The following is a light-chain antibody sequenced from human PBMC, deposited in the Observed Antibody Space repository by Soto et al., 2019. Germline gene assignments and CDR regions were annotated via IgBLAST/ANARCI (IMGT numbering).Light chain of an antibody. Sequence: QSALTQPASVSGSPGQSITISCTGTSSDVGGYNYVSWYQQHPGKAPKLMIFDVSNRPSGVSSRFSGSKSGNTASLIIAGLQAEDEADYYCSSYTSSNTQVFGTGTEVTV. CDR3: SSYTSSNTQV. CDR2: DVS. CDR1: SSDVGGYNY. V-gene: IGLV2-14*01. J-gene: IGLJ1*01.